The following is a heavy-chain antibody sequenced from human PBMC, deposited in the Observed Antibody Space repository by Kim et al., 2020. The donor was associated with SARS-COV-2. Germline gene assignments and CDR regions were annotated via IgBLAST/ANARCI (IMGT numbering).Heavy chain of an antibody. CDR3: ARGIVGATTLFDY. V-gene: IGHV4-59*01. CDR1: GGSISSYY. Sequence: SETLSLTCTVSGGSISSYYWSWIRQPPGKGLEWIGYIYYSGSTNYNPSLKSRVTISVDTSKNQFSLKLSSVTAADTAVYYCARGIVGATTLFDYWGQGTLVTVSS. D-gene: IGHD1-26*01. CDR2: IYYSGST. J-gene: IGHJ4*02.